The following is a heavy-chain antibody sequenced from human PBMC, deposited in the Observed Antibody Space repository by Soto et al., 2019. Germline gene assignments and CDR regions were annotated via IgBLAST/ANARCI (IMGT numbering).Heavy chain of an antibody. D-gene: IGHD2-2*01. Sequence: EVQLVESGGGLVQPGGSLRLSCVVSGFNFRSESMTWVRQSPGKVPEWVSYINSGSSVIRYADSVKCRLTVIRDNDRDVLYLQMNSLRAEVSAVYYCARVVDARWFFLWGPGNLVTVS. CDR2: INSGSSVI. CDR1: GFNFRSES. J-gene: IGHJ4*02. V-gene: IGHV3-48*01. CDR3: ARVVDARWFFL.